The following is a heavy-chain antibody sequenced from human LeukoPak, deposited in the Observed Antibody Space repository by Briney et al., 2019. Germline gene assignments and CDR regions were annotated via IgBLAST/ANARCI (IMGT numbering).Heavy chain of an antibody. D-gene: IGHD3-10*01. V-gene: IGHV4-39*02. CDR3: ARGGPLVRDRFAY. J-gene: IGHJ4*02. Sequence: SETLSLTCTVSGGSVSTTTSYWDWIRRPPGKGLEWIGSVHYTGSTYYNLSLKSRVTISVDTSENHFSLRLNSVTVADTAVYYCARGGPLVRDRFAYWGQGTLVTVSS. CDR1: GGSVSTTTSY. CDR2: VHYTGST.